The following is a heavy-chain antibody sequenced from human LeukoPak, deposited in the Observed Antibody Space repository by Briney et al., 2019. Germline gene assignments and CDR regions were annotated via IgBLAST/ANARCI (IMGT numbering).Heavy chain of an antibody. J-gene: IGHJ4*02. D-gene: IGHD3-22*01. CDR3: ARGSFDGSAYYYDY. CDR1: GASISSDY. CDR2: IYYTGST. V-gene: IGHV4-59*01. Sequence: ASETLSLTCSVTGASISSDYWSWIRQAPGKGLEWIGYIYYTGSTNYNPSLKSRVTISADTSMNQFSLKLKSVSAADTTVYYCARGSFDGSAYYYDYWGRGTLVTVSS.